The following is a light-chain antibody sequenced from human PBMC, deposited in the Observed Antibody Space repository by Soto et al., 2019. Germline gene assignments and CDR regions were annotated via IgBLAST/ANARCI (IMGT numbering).Light chain of an antibody. CDR2: EVS. CDR1: SSDIGGYKY. V-gene: IGLV2-14*01. CDR3: TSYSIYRVLV. Sequence: QSALTQPASVSGSLGQSITISCTGTSSDIGGYKYVSWYQQHPGKAPKLIIFEVSNRPSGVSDRFSGSNSGNTASLTISGLQAEDEADYYCTSYSIYRVLVFGGVTKVTVL. J-gene: IGLJ3*02.